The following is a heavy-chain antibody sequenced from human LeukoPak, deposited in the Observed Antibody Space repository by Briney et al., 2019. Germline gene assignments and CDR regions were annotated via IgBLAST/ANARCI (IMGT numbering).Heavy chain of an antibody. J-gene: IGHJ4*02. CDR1: GYSFTNYW. V-gene: IGHV5-51*01. CDR3: ARPKYYDILTGYFDY. CDR2: IYPGDSDT. Sequence: GESLKISCKGSGYSFTNYWIGWVRQMPGKGLQWMGIIYPGDSDTRYSPSFQGQVTISADKSISTAYLQWSSLKASDTAMYHCARPKYYDILTGYFDYWGQGTLVTVSS. D-gene: IGHD3-9*01.